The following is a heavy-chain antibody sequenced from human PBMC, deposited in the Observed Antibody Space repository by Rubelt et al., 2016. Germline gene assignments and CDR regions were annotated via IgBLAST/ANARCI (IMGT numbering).Heavy chain of an antibody. Sequence: QVQLVQSGAEVKKPGASVKVSCKASGYTFTSYYMHWVRQAPGQGLEWMGRINPSGGGKSYAQTFQGRVTMTRDTSTSTVYMELSSLRSEDTAVYYCARIPNWNYEDYWGQGTLVTVSS. J-gene: IGHJ4*02. D-gene: IGHD1-7*01. CDR1: GYTFTSYY. V-gene: IGHV1-46*01. CDR2: INPSGGGK. CDR3: ARIPNWNYEDY.